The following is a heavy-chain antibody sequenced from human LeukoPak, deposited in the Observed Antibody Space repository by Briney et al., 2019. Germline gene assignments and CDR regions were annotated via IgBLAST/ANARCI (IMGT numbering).Heavy chain of an antibody. J-gene: IGHJ4*02. CDR3: AKPPTYYYDSSGYPFDY. CDR2: INSDGSST. Sequence: SGGSLRLSCAASGFTFSSYWMHWVRQAPGKGLVWVSRINSDGSSTSYADSVKGRFTISRDNSKNTLYLQMNSLRAEDTAVYYCAKPPTYYYDSSGYPFDYWGQGTLVTVSS. V-gene: IGHV3-74*01. D-gene: IGHD3-22*01. CDR1: GFTFSSYW.